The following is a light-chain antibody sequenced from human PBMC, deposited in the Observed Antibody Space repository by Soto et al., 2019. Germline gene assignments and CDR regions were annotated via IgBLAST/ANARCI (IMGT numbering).Light chain of an antibody. CDR3: CSYAGSNTLV. V-gene: IGLV2-23*01. CDR1: SSDVGSYNL. Sequence: QSVLTQPASVSGSPGQSITISCTGTSSDVGSYNLVSWYQHHPGKAPKLMIYEGSKRPSGVSNRFSGSKSGNTASLTISGLQAEDEADYFCCSYAGSNTLVFGTGTKGTVL. J-gene: IGLJ1*01. CDR2: EGS.